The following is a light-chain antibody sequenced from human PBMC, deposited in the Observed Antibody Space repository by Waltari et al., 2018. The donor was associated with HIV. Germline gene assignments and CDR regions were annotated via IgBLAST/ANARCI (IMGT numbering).Light chain of an antibody. Sequence: QSVLTQPPSASGTPGQRVTISCSGSSPNIGSNTLNWYQQLPGPAPKLLIYSNNQRPSGVPDRFSGSKSGTSASLAISGLQSEDEADYYCAAWDDSLNGGVFGGGTKLTVL. CDR2: SNN. CDR1: SPNIGSNT. V-gene: IGLV1-44*01. J-gene: IGLJ3*02. CDR3: AAWDDSLNGGV.